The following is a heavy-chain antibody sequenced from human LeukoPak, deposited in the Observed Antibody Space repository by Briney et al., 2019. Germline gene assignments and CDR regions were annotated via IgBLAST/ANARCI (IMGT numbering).Heavy chain of an antibody. Sequence: SETLSLTCTVSGGSISSTSYYWGWIRQPPGKGLQWIGSIYYSGSTYYNPSLKSRVTMSVDTSKNQFSLNLRSVTAADTAVYYCARDYGPSRGFDYWGQGTLVTVSS. J-gene: IGHJ4*02. D-gene: IGHD3-10*01. CDR3: ARDYGPSRGFDY. V-gene: IGHV4-39*07. CDR1: GGSISSTSYY. CDR2: IYYSGST.